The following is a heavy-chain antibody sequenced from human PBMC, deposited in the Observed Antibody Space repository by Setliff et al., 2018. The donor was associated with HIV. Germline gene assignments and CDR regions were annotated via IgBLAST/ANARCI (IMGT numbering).Heavy chain of an antibody. D-gene: IGHD2-21*02. CDR1: GGSVSSVNYY. CDR3: ARAMRGVVVTNMYYYYGMDV. V-gene: IGHV4-61*01. CDR2: IQYTGST. J-gene: IGHJ6*02. Sequence: SETLSLTCSVSGGSVSSVNYYWSWIRQPPGKGLEWIGYIQYTGSTTYNPSLKSRVTISVDTSKNQFSLELSSVTAADTAVYYCARAMRGVVVTNMYYYYGMDVWGQGTTVTVSS.